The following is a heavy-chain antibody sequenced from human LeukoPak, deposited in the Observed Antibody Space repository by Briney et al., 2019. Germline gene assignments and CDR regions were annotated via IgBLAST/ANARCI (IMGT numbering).Heavy chain of an antibody. CDR3: ARVGVLIDY. Sequence: GGSLRLSCAASDFSVNTNYMNWVRQAPGKGLEWVSVIYSGGSTYYADSVKGRFTISRDNSKNTLYLQMNSLRAEDTAVYYCARVGVLIDYWGQGTLVTVSS. J-gene: IGHJ4*02. CDR1: DFSVNTNY. V-gene: IGHV3-66*01. D-gene: IGHD3-10*01. CDR2: IYSGGST.